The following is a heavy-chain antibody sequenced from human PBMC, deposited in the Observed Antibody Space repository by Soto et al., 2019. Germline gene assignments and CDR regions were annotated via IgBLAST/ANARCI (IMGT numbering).Heavy chain of an antibody. CDR2: ISWNSGSI. CDR1: GFTFDDYA. V-gene: IGHV3-9*01. D-gene: IGHD6-19*01. Sequence: EVQLVESGGGLVQPGRSLRLSCAASGFTFDDYAMHWVRQAPGKGLEWVSGISWNSGSIGYADSVKGRFTISRDNAKNSLYLQMNSLRAEDTALYYCAKGVTGYSSGLYVYYFDYWGQGTLVTVSS. J-gene: IGHJ4*02. CDR3: AKGVTGYSSGLYVYYFDY.